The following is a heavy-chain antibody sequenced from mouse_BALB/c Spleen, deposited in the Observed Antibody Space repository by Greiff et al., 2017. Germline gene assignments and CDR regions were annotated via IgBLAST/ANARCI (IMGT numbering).Heavy chain of an antibody. J-gene: IGHJ2*01. V-gene: IGHV2-9-2*01. CDR1: GFSLTSYD. CDR3: VRDRGTQYYFDY. CDR2: IWTGGGT. Sequence: VQRVESGPGLVAPSQSLSITCTVSGFSLTSYDISWIRQPPGKGLEWLGVIWTGGGTNYNSAFMSRLSISKDNSKSQVFLKMNSLQTDDTAIYYCVRDRGTQYYFDYWGQGTTLTVSS. D-gene: IGHD3-1*01.